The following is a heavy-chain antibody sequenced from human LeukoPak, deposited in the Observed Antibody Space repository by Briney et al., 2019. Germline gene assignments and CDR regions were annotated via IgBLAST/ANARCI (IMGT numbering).Heavy chain of an antibody. V-gene: IGHV3-30*18. CDR1: GFTFSSYG. J-gene: IGHJ4*02. CDR3: AKDAAAQTLWIDY. D-gene: IGHD6-13*01. Sequence: PGGSLRLSCAASGFTFSSYGMHWVRQAPGKGLEWVAVISYDGSNKYYADSVKGRFTISRDNSKNTLYLQMNSLRAEDTAVYYCAKDAAAQTLWIDYWGQGTLVTVSS. CDR2: ISYDGSNK.